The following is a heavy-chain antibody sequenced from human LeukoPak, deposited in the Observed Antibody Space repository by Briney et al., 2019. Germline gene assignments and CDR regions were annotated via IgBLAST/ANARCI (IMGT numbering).Heavy chain of an antibody. CDR1: GFIVGDYT. CDR2: IRSQDLGATT. CDR3: TRPPRSAGDYYDT. Sequence: GRSLRLSRTVSGFIVGDYTMNWVRQAPGKGRGWVSFIRSQDLGATTAYDASVKGRFTILRDDSKSIAYLQMNSLKTDDTAVYYCTRPPRSAGDYYDTWGQGTMVTVSS. D-gene: IGHD3-10*01. V-gene: IGHV3-49*04. J-gene: IGHJ3*02.